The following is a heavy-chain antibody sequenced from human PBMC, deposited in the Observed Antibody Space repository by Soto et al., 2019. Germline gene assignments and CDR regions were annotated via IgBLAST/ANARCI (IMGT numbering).Heavy chain of an antibody. V-gene: IGHV3-30-3*01. CDR3: VRSRSGAVADSFDL. D-gene: IGHD3-10*01. J-gene: IGHJ4*02. Sequence: GGSLRLSCEGSGFTFSRHALHWVRQAPGKGLEWVAAVSKDGSVKYWIESVKGRFTLSRDNSKNTVYLEMNSLRPEDTGVYYCVRSRSGAVADSFDLWGQGTLVTVSS. CDR2: VSKDGSVK. CDR1: GFTFSRHA.